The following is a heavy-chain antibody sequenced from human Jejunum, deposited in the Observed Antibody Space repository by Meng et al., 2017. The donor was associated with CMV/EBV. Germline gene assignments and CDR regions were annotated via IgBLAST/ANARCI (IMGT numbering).Heavy chain of an antibody. CDR3: SSAPGDY. D-gene: IGHD1-14*01. CDR2: INPKTGGT. V-gene: IGHV1-2*02. J-gene: IGHJ4*02. Sequence: KVSCKASGYSFRDYYMNWVRRAPGQGLEWMGWINPKTGGTDCAQKFQGRVTLTRDTSITTVYMELSNLKSDDSAVYYCSSAPGDYWGQGTLVTVSS. CDR1: GYSFRDYY.